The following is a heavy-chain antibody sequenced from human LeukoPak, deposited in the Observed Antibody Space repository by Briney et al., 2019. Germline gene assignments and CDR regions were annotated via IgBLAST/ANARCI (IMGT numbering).Heavy chain of an antibody. D-gene: IGHD1-26*01. J-gene: IGHJ3*02. CDR2: IKPDGSEQ. CDR1: GFTFRIYW. Sequence: PGGSLRLSCTASGFTFRIYWMSWVRQAPGKGLDWVANIKPDGSEQYYVDSVRGRFTVSRDNAKNSLYLQMNSLSAEDTAVYYCARDNSAAFDIWGLGTMVTVSS. V-gene: IGHV3-7*04. CDR3: ARDNSAAFDI.